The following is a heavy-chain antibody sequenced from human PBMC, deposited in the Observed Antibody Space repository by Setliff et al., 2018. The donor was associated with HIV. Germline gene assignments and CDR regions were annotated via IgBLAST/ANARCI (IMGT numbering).Heavy chain of an antibody. D-gene: IGHD3-3*01. V-gene: IGHV3-74*01. CDR1: GFTFSSYW. CDR3: ARARKLRFLEWSLMDV. J-gene: IGHJ6*03. CDR2: ISSDGSST. Sequence: LRLSCAASGFTFSSYWMHWVRQAPGKGLVWVSRISSDGSSTDYAGSVKGRFTISRDNSKNTLYLQMNSLRAVDTAVYYCARARKLRFLEWSLMDVWGKGTTVTVSS.